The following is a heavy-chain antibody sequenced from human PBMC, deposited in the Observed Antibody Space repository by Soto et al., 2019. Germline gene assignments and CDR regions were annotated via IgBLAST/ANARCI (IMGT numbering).Heavy chain of an antibody. Sequence: PSATLSPNCAVYRGPVPGYSRGWIRQPPGKGLEWIGEINHSGSTNYNPSLKSRVTISVDTSKNQFSLKLSSVTAADTAVYYCARGRRTTVTIDYWGQGTLVT. CDR1: RGPVPGYS. CDR3: ARGRRTTVTIDY. J-gene: IGHJ4*02. V-gene: IGHV4-34*01. CDR2: INHSGST. D-gene: IGHD4-17*01.